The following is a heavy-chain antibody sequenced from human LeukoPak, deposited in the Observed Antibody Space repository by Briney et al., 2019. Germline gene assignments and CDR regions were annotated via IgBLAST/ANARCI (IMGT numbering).Heavy chain of an antibody. CDR3: ARGGRWESYSAFDI. CDR2: INHSGST. Sequence: SETLSLTCAVYGGSFRGYYWSWIRQPPGKGLEWIGEINHSGSTNYNPSLKSRVTISVDTSKNQFSLKLSSVTAADTAVYYCARGGRWESYSAFDIWGQGTTVSVSS. CDR1: GGSFRGYY. J-gene: IGHJ3*02. D-gene: IGHD1-26*01. V-gene: IGHV4-34*01.